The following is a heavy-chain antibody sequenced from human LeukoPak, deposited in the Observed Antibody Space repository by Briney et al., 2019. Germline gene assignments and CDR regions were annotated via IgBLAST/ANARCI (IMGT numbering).Heavy chain of an antibody. Sequence: ASVKVSCKASGYTFTSYGISWVRQAPGQGLEWMGWTSAYNGNTNYAQKLQGRVTMTTDTSTSTAYMELRSLRSDDTAVYYCARDYSPGYSSRIDYWGQGTLVTVSS. D-gene: IGHD6-13*01. CDR1: GYTFTSYG. V-gene: IGHV1-18*01. CDR2: TSAYNGNT. J-gene: IGHJ4*02. CDR3: ARDYSPGYSSRIDY.